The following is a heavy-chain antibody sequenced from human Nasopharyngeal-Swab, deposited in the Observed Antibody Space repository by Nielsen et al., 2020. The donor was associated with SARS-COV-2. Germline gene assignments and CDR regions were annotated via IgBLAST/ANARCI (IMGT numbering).Heavy chain of an antibody. CDR1: GGSISSSSYY. CDR3: ARRRALYSSSSFRFDP. D-gene: IGHD6-13*01. J-gene: IGHJ5*02. V-gene: IGHV4-39*01. CDR2: IYYSGST. Sequence: ESLKISCTVSGGSISSSSYYWGWIRQPPGKGLEWIGSIYYSGSTYYNPSLKSRVTISVDTSKNQFSLKLSSVTAADTAVYYCARRRALYSSSSFRFDPWGQGTLVTVSS.